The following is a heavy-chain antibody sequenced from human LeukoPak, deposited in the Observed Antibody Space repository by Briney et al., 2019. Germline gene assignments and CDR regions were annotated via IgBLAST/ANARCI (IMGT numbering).Heavy chain of an antibody. CDR2: IYYSGST. D-gene: IGHD1-14*01. J-gene: IGHJ4*02. Sequence: SETLSLTCTVSGGSISSYYWSWIRQPPGKGLEWIGYIYYSGSTNYNPSLKSRFTISVDTSKNQFSLKLSSVTAADTAVYYCARGVPPEYYFDYWGQGTLVTVSS. V-gene: IGHV4-59*01. CDR1: GGSISSYY. CDR3: ARGVPPEYYFDY.